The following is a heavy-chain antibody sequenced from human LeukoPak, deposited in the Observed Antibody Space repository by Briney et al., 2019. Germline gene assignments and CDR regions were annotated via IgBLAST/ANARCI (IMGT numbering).Heavy chain of an antibody. D-gene: IGHD4/OR15-4a*01. CDR2: IYSDNT. CDR1: GFTFSSNS. Sequence: PGGSLRLSCTVSGFTFSSNSMSWVRQAPGKGLEWVSFIYSDNTHYSDSVKGRFTISIDNSNNTLYLQMNSPRAEDTAVYYCARRAGAYSHPYDYWGQGTLVTVSS. J-gene: IGHJ4*02. CDR3: ARRAGAYSHPYDY. V-gene: IGHV3-53*01.